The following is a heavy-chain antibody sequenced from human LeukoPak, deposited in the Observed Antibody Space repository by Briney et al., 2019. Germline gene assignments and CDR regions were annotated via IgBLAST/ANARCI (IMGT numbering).Heavy chain of an antibody. CDR3: ARGGSGWVDQVHFDY. V-gene: IGHV3-21*01. D-gene: IGHD6-19*01. Sequence: GGSLRLSCAASGFTFSSYSMNWVRQALGKGLEWVSSISSSSSYIYYADSVKGRFTISRDNAKNSLYLQMNSLRAEDTAVYYCARGGSGWVDQVHFDYWGQGTLVTVSS. CDR1: GFTFSSYS. CDR2: ISSSSSYI. J-gene: IGHJ4*02.